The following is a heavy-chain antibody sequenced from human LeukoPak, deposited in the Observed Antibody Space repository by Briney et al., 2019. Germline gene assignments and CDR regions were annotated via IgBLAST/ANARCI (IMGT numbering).Heavy chain of an antibody. CDR2: IYHSGNT. J-gene: IGHJ4*02. V-gene: IGHV4-4*08. Sequence: SETLSLTCTVSGGSISSYYWSWIRQTPGKGLEWIGYIYHSGNTNYNPSLKSRVTISVDTSKNQFSLKLSSVTAADTAVYYCARDSSGYRLFDYWGQGTLVTVSS. D-gene: IGHD3-22*01. CDR1: GGSISSYY. CDR3: ARDSSGYRLFDY.